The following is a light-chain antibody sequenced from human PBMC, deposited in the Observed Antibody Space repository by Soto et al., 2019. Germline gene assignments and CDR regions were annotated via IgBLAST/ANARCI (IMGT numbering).Light chain of an antibody. CDR2: GAS. CDR1: QSVYSS. V-gene: IGKV3-15*01. Sequence: ETVMTQSPATLSVSPGERATLSCRASQSVYSSLAWYQQKPGQAPRLLIYGASTRATGIPARFSGSGSGTEFTLTISRLQSEDFAVYYCQQFHNWPRTFGQGTKVDIK. J-gene: IGKJ1*01. CDR3: QQFHNWPRT.